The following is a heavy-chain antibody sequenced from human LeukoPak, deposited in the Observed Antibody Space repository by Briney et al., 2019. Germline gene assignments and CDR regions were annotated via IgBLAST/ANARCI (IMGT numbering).Heavy chain of an antibody. CDR2: IQPDGSEQ. D-gene: IGHD3-22*01. CDR1: GFTFDDYG. CDR3: AKDLGPWMGYDSSGLDY. J-gene: IGHJ4*02. Sequence: GGSLRLSCAASGFTFDDYGMSWVRQAPGKGLEWVGNIQPDGSEQYPVDSVKGRFTISRDNSKNSLYLQMNSLRTEDTALYYCAKDLGPWMGYDSSGLDYWGQGTLVTVSS. V-gene: IGHV3-7*03.